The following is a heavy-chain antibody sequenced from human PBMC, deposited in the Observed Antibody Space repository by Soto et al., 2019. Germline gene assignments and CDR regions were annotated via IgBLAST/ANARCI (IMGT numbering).Heavy chain of an antibody. CDR3: ARDAAAHTFDP. V-gene: IGHV1-18*01. CDR2: ISPYNGNT. J-gene: IGHJ5*02. D-gene: IGHD6-13*01. Sequence: QVQLVQSGAEVKKPGASVKVSCKASGYTFTSYGISWVRQAPGQGLEWMGWISPYNGNTNYAQKLQGRVTMTTDTPTSTAYMELRSLRSADTAVYYWARDAAAHTFDPWGQGILVTVSS. CDR1: GYTFTSYG.